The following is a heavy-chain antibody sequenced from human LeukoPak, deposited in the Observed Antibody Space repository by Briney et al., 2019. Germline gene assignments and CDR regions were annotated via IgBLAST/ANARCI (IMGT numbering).Heavy chain of an antibody. CDR2: IYYTGST. Sequence: PSETLSLTCTVSGGSISTYYWSWIRQPPGKGLESIGYIYYTGSTSYNPSLKSRVTMSLDASKSQFSLELNSVTPADTAVYYCARGGNYWPQWWFDPWGRGTLVSVSS. CDR1: GGSISTYY. CDR3: ARGGNYWPQWWFDP. D-gene: IGHD1-26*01. J-gene: IGHJ5*02. V-gene: IGHV4-59*01.